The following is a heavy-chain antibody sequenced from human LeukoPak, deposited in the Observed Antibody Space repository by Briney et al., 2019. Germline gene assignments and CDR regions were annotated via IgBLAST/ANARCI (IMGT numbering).Heavy chain of an antibody. V-gene: IGHV4-34*01. J-gene: IGHJ3*02. D-gene: IGHD5-18*01. CDR1: GGSFSGYY. CDR2: INHSGST. Sequence: SETLSLTCAVYGGSFSGYYWSWIRQPPGKGLEWIGEINHSGSTNYNPSLKSRVTISVDTSKNQFSLKLSSVTAADTAVYYCARKGPQLFDAFDIWGQGTMVTVSS. CDR3: ARKGPQLFDAFDI.